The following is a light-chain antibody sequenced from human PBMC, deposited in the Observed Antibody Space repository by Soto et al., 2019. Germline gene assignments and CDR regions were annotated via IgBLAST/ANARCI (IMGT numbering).Light chain of an antibody. Sequence: VLTQSPSTLSLSPGERATLSCRASQSVSTYLAWYQQKRGQAPRLLIYDASNRATGIPARFSGSGSGTDFTLTISSLEPEDFAVYYCQQRSNWPPYTFGQGTRLEIK. J-gene: IGKJ5*01. V-gene: IGKV3-11*01. CDR3: QQRSNWPPYT. CDR1: QSVSTY. CDR2: DAS.